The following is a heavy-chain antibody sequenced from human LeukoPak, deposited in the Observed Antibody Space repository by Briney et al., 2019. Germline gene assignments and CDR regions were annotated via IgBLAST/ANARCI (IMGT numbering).Heavy chain of an antibody. J-gene: IGHJ6*02. V-gene: IGHV3-30*02. CDR2: IRYDGSNK. D-gene: IGHD2-2*01. CDR1: GFTFSSYG. Sequence: PGGSLRLSCAASGFTFSSYGMHWVRQAPGKGLEWVAFIRYDGSNKYYADSVKGRFTISRDNSKNTLYLQMNSLRAEDTAVYYCARGTKNIVVVPGHNYYYYGMDVWGQGTTVTVSS. CDR3: ARGTKNIVVVPGHNYYYYGMDV.